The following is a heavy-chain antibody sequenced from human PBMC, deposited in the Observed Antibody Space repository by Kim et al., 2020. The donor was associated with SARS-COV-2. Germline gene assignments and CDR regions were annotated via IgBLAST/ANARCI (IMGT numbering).Heavy chain of an antibody. Sequence: GGSLRLSCAASGFTFSSYAMHWVRQAPGKGLEYVSAISKDGGTTYYANSVKGRFTISRDNSKNTLYLQMGSLRAEDMAVYYCARSKGCDYWGQGTLVTVSS. CDR3: ARSKGCDY. V-gene: IGHV3-64*01. J-gene: IGHJ4*02. D-gene: IGHD4-4*01. CDR2: ISKDGGTT. CDR1: GFTFSSYA.